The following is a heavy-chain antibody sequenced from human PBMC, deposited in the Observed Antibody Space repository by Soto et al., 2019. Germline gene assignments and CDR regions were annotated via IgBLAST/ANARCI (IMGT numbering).Heavy chain of an antibody. V-gene: IGHV4-30-4*01. D-gene: IGHD3-22*01. Sequence: PSETLSLTCTASGGSISSGDYYWSWIRQPPGKGLEWIGYIYYSGSTYYNPSLKSRVTISVDTSKNQFSLKLSSVTAADTAVYYCARGVDYYDSSGQSQSSFDIWGQGTMVTVSS. CDR1: GGSISSGDYY. J-gene: IGHJ3*02. CDR3: ARGVDYYDSSGQSQSSFDI. CDR2: IYYSGST.